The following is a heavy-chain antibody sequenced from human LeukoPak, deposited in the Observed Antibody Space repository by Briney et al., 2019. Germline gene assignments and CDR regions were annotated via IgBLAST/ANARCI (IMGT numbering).Heavy chain of an antibody. D-gene: IGHD3-10*01. CDR1: GFTFSSYS. J-gene: IGHJ5*02. V-gene: IGHV3-21*01. CDR2: ISSSSSYI. CDR3: ARAGITMVRGVIIRKGNWFDP. Sequence: GGSLRLSCAASGFTFSSYSMNWVRQAPGKGLEWVSSISSSSSYIYYADSVKGRFTISRDNAKNSLYLQMNSLRAEDTAVYYCARAGITMVRGVIIRKGNWFDPWGQGTLATVSS.